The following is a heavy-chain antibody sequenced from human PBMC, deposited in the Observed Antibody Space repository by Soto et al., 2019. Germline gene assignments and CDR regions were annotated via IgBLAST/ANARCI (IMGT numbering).Heavy chain of an antibody. CDR2: IIPILGIA. D-gene: IGHD3-10*01. V-gene: IGHV1-69*02. CDR1: GGTFSSYT. CDR3: ARHYYGSGSMAV. J-gene: IGHJ6*02. Sequence: QVQLVQSGAEVKKPGSSVKVSCKASGGTFSSYTISWVRQAPGQGLEWMGRIIPILGIANYAQKFQGRVTITAYKSTSTAYMALSSLRSEETAVYSWARHYYGSGSMAVWGQGTTVTVSS.